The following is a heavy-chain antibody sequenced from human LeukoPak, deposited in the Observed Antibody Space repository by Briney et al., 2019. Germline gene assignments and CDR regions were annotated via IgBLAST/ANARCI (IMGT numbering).Heavy chain of an antibody. Sequence: NTSETLSLTCTVSGGSVSSSSYYWGWIRQPPGKGLEWIGSIYYSGSTYYNPSLKSRVTISVDTSKNQFSLKLSSVAAADTAVYYCARHRGGSETPGDWFDPWGQGTLVTVSS. J-gene: IGHJ5*02. CDR1: GGSVSSSSYY. V-gene: IGHV4-39*01. D-gene: IGHD6-25*01. CDR3: ARHRGGSETPGDWFDP. CDR2: IYYSGST.